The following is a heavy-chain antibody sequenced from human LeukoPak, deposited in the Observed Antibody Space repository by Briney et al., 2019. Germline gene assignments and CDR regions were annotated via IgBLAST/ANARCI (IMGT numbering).Heavy chain of an antibody. V-gene: IGHV1-2*04. J-gene: IGHJ4*02. CDR2: INPNSGGT. Sequence: ASVKVSCKASGYTFTSYYMHWVRQAPGQGLEWMGWINPNSGGTNYAQKFQGWVTMTRDTSISTAYMELSRLRSDDTAVYYCARGDPTYYYDSSGELDYWGQGTLVTVSS. CDR3: ARGDPTYYYDSSGELDY. D-gene: IGHD3-22*01. CDR1: GYTFTSYY.